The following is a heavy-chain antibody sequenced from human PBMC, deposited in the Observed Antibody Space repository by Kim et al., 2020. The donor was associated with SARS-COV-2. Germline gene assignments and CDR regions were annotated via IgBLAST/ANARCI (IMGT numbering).Heavy chain of an antibody. CDR1: GYTFSDYS. D-gene: IGHD3-22*01. CDR2: INPNTGGA. J-gene: IGHJ4*01. CDR3: ARDLGGFDSSGYFCH. V-gene: IGHV1-2*02. Sequence: KVSCKASGYTFSDYSIHWVRQAPGQGLEWMGWINPNTGGAKYAQKFQGGVTITRDTSLSTAYMELTNLKFDVTAVYYCARDLGGFDSSGYFCHWGQGTLVTVSS.